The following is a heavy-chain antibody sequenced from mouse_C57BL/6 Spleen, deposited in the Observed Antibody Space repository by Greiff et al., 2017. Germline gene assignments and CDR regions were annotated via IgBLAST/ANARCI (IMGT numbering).Heavy chain of an antibody. CDR3: ARREPYAMDY. J-gene: IGHJ4*01. CDR1: GFTFSDYG. V-gene: IGHV5-17*01. Sequence: DVKLVESGGGLVKPGGSLKLSCAASGFTFSDYGMHWVRQAPEKGLEWVAYISSGSSTIYYADTVKGRFTISRDNAKNTLFLQMTSLRSEDTAMYYCARREPYAMDYWGQGTSVTVSS. CDR2: ISSGSSTI.